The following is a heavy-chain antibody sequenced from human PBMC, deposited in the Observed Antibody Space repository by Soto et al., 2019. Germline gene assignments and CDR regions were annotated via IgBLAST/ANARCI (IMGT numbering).Heavy chain of an antibody. CDR1: GFTFSSYG. CDR3: ARGGYYDSSVVDTYCMDV. CDR2: IWYDGSNK. Sequence: HPGGSLRLSCAASGFTFSSYGMHWVRQAPGKGLEWVAVIWYDGSNKYYADSVKGRFTISRDNSKNTLYLQMNSLRAEDTAVYYCARGGYYDSSVVDTYCMDVWGQGTTVSVSS. D-gene: IGHD3-22*01. J-gene: IGHJ6*02. V-gene: IGHV3-33*01.